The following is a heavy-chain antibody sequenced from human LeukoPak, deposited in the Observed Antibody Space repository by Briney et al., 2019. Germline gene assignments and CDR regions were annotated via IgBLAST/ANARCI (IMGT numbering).Heavy chain of an antibody. CDR2: VDPEDGET. D-gene: IGHD6-19*01. CDR1: GYTFTDYY. Sequence: EASVKISCKVSGYTFTDYYMHWVQQAPGKGLEWMGLVDPEDGETIYAEKFQGRVTITADTSTDTAYMELSSLRSEDTAVYYCARGTVAGIIDYWGQGTLVTVSS. CDR3: ARGTVAGIIDY. J-gene: IGHJ4*02. V-gene: IGHV1-69-2*01.